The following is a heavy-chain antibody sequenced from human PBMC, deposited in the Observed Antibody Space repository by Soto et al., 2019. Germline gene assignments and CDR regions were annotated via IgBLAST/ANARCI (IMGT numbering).Heavy chain of an antibody. V-gene: IGHV1-3*01. Sequence: QVQLVQSGAEVKKPGASVKVSCKASGYSFTRFPIHWVRQAPGQGLECMGWINAANGYTRYSQKFQGRVTITRDTPATTAYMDLSSLTSEDTSVYYCARGGGLDDWGQGTLITVSS. J-gene: IGHJ4*02. D-gene: IGHD3-10*01. CDR2: INAANGYT. CDR3: ARGGGLDD. CDR1: GYSFTRFP.